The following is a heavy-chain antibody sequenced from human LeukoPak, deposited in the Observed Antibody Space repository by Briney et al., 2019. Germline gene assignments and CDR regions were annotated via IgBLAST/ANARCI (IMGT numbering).Heavy chain of an antibody. D-gene: IGHD1-1*01. Sequence: GGSLRLSCAASGFTFSTYWMHWVRQAPGKGLVWVARIKGDGSSTIYADSVKGRFTISRDNSKNTLYLQTSSLRAEDTAVYYCAKDFERVRLNYYYYYGMDVWGQGTTVTVSS. V-gene: IGHV3-74*01. CDR1: GFTFSTYW. CDR2: IKGDGSST. CDR3: AKDFERVRLNYYYYYGMDV. J-gene: IGHJ6*02.